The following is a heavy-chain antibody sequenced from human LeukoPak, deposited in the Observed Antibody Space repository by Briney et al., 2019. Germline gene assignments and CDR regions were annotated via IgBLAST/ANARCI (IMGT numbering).Heavy chain of an antibody. CDR2: ISHDSGIR. CDR1: GFIFSRDS. J-gene: IGHJ3*02. CDR3: VKGMDIASPEDAFDI. Sequence: PGGSLRLSCAASGFIFSRDSMNWVRQAPGKGLEWISYISHDSGIRYFADSVRGRFTISRDNARNSLYLQMHSLRAEDTAVYYCVKGMDIASPEDAFDIWGQGTMVTVSS. V-gene: IGHV3-48*01. D-gene: IGHD2-2*03.